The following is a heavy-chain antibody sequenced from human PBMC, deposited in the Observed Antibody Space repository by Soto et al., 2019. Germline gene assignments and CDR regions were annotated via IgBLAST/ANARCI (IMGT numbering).Heavy chain of an antibody. J-gene: IGHJ6*02. CDR2: IKSKTDGGTT. D-gene: IGHD2-21*01. V-gene: IGHV3-15*07. CDR1: GFTFSNAW. CDR3: ARAHISWNYYSYTMDV. Sequence: GGSLRLSCAASGFTFSNAWMNWVRQAPGKGLEWVGRIKSKTDGGTTDYAAPVKGRFTISRDDSKNTLYLQMNSLKTEDTAVYYCARAHISWNYYSYTMDVWGQGTTVTVSS.